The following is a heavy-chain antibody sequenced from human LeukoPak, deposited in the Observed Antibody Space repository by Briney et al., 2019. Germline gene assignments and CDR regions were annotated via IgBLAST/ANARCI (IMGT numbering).Heavy chain of an antibody. CDR1: GFTVSRNY. CDR3: ANLPRGDY. Sequence: GGSLRLSCAASGFTVSRNYMSWVRQAPGKGLEWVSVIYSGGNTYYADFVKGRFTISRDNSKNTLYLQINSLTAKDTAVYYCANLPRGDYWGLGTLVTVSS. J-gene: IGHJ4*02. D-gene: IGHD3-10*01. CDR2: IYSGGNT. V-gene: IGHV3-53*01.